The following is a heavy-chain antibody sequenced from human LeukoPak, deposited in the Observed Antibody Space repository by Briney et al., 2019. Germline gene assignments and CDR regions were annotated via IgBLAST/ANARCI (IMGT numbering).Heavy chain of an antibody. J-gene: IGHJ4*02. Sequence: SETLSLTCTVSGGSISSSSYYWGWIRQPPGKGLEWIGIFYYSGSTYSNPSLKSRLTISVDTSKNQFSLKLSSVTAADTAVYYCARHRPDYGDYVAYFDYWGQGALVTVSS. CDR1: GGSISSSSYY. CDR2: FYYSGST. V-gene: IGHV4-39*01. D-gene: IGHD4-17*01. CDR3: ARHRPDYGDYVAYFDY.